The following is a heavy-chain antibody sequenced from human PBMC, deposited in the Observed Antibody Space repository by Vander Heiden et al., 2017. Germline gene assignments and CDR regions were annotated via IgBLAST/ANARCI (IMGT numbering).Heavy chain of an antibody. D-gene: IGHD6-13*01. CDR3: AKDTYSSSWSLFDP. CDR1: GFTFSSYA. J-gene: IGHJ5*02. Sequence: EVQLLESGGGLVQPGGSLRLSCAASGFTFSSYARSWVREAPGKGLEWVSAISGSGGSTYYADSVKGRFTISRDNSKNTLYLQMNSLRAEDTAVYYCAKDTYSSSWSLFDPWGQGTLVTVSS. CDR2: ISGSGGST. V-gene: IGHV3-23*01.